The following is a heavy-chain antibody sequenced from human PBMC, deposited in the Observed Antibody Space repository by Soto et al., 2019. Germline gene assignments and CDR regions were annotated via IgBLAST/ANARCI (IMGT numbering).Heavy chain of an antibody. CDR3: SRDSAYDYGDYVWFDP. V-gene: IGHV3-74*03. D-gene: IGHD4-17*01. CDR2: VSSEGSST. Sequence: SGGSLRLSCAASGFTFSSYLMHWVRQAPGKGLVWVSRVSSEGSSTMYADSVKGRFTISRDNAKNSLYLQMNSLRAEDTAVYYCSRDSAYDYGDYVWFDPWGQGTLVTVSS. CDR1: GFTFSSYL. J-gene: IGHJ5*02.